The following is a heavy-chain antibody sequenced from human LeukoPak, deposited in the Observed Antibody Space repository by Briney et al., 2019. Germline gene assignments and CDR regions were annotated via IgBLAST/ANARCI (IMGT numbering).Heavy chain of an antibody. V-gene: IGHV1-46*01. J-gene: IGHJ4*02. Sequence: ASVKVSCKASGYTFRSYFMHWVRLAPGQGLEWMGIINPTGGSTTYAQKFQGRVTMTRDTSTSTVYMELSSLRSDDTAVYYCARTAARRFDYWGQGTLVTVSS. CDR1: GYTFRSYF. CDR2: INPTGGST. D-gene: IGHD6-6*01. CDR3: ARTAARRFDY.